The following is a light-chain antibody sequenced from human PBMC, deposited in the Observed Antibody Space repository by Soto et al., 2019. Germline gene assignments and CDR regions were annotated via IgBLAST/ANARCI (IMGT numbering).Light chain of an antibody. CDR3: QQYHNWPPQYT. CDR2: GAS. J-gene: IGKJ2*01. CDR1: QTVASN. Sequence: EIVMTQSPATLSLSPGERATLSCRASQTVASNIAWYQQKPGQAPRLLIHGASTRATGVSARFSGTGSGTEFTLTISSLQXXDFXXYYCQQYHNWPPQYTFGQGTRLQIK. V-gene: IGKV3-15*01.